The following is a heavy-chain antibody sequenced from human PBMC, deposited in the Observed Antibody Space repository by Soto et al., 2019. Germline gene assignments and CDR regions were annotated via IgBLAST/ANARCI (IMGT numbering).Heavy chain of an antibody. J-gene: IGHJ6*02. V-gene: IGHV4-4*09. D-gene: IGHD3-10*01. CDR2: IFNSGST. CDR1: GDSISSYY. Sequence: SETLSLTCTVSGDSISSYYWNWIRQPPGKGLEWIGHIFNSGSTGYNPSLNSRVTISVDTSKNLFSLKLSSVTAADTAVYYCASKDGSGSYPNYYYYGMDVWGQGTTVTVSS. CDR3: ASKDGSGSYPNYYYYGMDV.